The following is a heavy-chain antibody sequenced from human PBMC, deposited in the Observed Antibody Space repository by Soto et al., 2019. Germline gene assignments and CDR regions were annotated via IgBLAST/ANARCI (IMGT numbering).Heavy chain of an antibody. CDR1: GFTFSSYS. V-gene: IGHV3-48*01. D-gene: IGHD4-17*01. Sequence: GGSLRLSCAASGFTFSSYSMNWVRQAPGKGLEWVSYISSSSSTIYYADSVKGRFTISRDNAKNSLYLQMNSLRAEDTAVYYCAREAGDDYGDYVGWFDPWGQGTLVTVSS. CDR3: AREAGDDYGDYVGWFDP. J-gene: IGHJ5*02. CDR2: ISSSSSTI.